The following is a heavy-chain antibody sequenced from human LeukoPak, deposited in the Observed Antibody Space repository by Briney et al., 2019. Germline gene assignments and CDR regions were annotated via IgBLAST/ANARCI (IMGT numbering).Heavy chain of an antibody. Sequence: PGRSLRLSCAVSGFIFSDYGFHWVRQAPGKGREWVAVTSFDGSIKQYADSVKGRFTISRDDSKNTLYLQMNFLKSEDTAVYYCARWGGTRQYYFDYWGQGTLVTVSS. V-gene: IGHV3-33*01. CDR3: ARWGGTRQYYFDY. D-gene: IGHD1-1*01. J-gene: IGHJ4*02. CDR1: GFIFSDYG. CDR2: TSFDGSIK.